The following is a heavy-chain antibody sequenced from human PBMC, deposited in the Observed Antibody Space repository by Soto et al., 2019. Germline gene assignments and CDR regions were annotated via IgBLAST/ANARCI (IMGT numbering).Heavy chain of an antibody. D-gene: IGHD6-19*01. J-gene: IGHJ5*02. V-gene: IGHV3-30*18. CDR2: ISYDGSNK. CDR1: GFTFSSYG. Sequence: GGSLRLSCAASGFTFSSYGMHWVRQAPGKGLEWVAVISYDGSNKYYADSVKGRFTISRDNSKNTLYLQMNSLRAEDTAVYYCAKALRPGYSSGMEDNWFDPWGQGTLVTVSS. CDR3: AKALRPGYSSGMEDNWFDP.